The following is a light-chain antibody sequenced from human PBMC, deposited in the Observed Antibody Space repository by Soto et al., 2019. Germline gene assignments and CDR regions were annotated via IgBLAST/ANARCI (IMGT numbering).Light chain of an antibody. Sequence: DIQMTQSPSSLSASVGDKVIITCRSSPGISNNLAWYQQKPWKVPQVLIYASSTFEAGVPSRLSGSGSGTDFTLTISSLQPEDVATYYCQKYNSAALTFGGGTKMEIK. CDR3: QKYNSAALT. J-gene: IGKJ4*01. CDR1: PGISNN. V-gene: IGKV1-27*01. CDR2: ASS.